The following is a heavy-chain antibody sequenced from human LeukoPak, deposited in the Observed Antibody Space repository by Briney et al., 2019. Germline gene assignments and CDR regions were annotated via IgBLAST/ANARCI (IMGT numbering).Heavy chain of an antibody. V-gene: IGHV3-30*18. Sequence: GGSLRLSCAAFGFTFSSYGMHWVRQAPGKGLEWVAVISYDGSNKYYADSVKGRFTISRDNSKNTLYLQMNSLRAEDTAVYYCAKDSDYYDSSGYYSEFDYWGQGTLVTVSS. CDR2: ISYDGSNK. CDR3: AKDSDYYDSSGYYSEFDY. CDR1: GFTFSSYG. D-gene: IGHD3-22*01. J-gene: IGHJ4*02.